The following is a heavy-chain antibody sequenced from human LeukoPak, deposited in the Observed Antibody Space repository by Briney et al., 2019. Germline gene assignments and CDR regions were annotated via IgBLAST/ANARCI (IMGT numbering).Heavy chain of an antibody. D-gene: IGHD2-2*02. V-gene: IGHV3-21*01. CDR2: ISSSSSYI. J-gene: IGHJ5*02. CDR1: GFTFSSYS. CDR3: TGEVDCSSTSCYNEGWFDP. Sequence: PGGSLRLSCAASGFTFSSYSMNWVRQAPGKGLEWVSSISSSSSYIYYADSVKGRFTISRDNAKNSLYMQMKSLRAQDTAVYYCTGEVDCSSTSCYNEGWFDPWGQGTLVTVSS.